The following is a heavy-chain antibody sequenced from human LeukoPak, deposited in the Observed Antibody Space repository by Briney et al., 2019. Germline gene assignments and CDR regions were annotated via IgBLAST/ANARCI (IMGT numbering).Heavy chain of an antibody. CDR1: GFTVSSNY. J-gene: IGHJ2*01. D-gene: IGHD2/OR15-2a*01. Sequence: GGSLRLSCAASGFTVSSNYMSWVRQAPGKGLEWVSVFYSGDNTYYADSVKGQFTISRDNAKNTLYLQMNSLRADDTAVYYCARDVNLLFFDVWGRGTLVTVSS. CDR3: ARDVNLLFFDV. V-gene: IGHV3-66*01. CDR2: FYSGDNT.